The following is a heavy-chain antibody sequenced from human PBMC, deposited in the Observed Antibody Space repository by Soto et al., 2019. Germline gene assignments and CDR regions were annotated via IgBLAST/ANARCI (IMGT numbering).Heavy chain of an antibody. D-gene: IGHD2-2*02. CDR3: AKDLPDIVVVPAAIKESAFDI. CDR2: ISGSGGST. Sequence: GGSLRLSCAASGFTFSSYAMSWVRQAPGKGLEWVSAISGSGGSTYYADSVKGRFTISRDNSKNTLYLQMNSLRAEDTAVYYCAKDLPDIVVVPAAIKESAFDIWGQGTMVT. J-gene: IGHJ3*02. CDR1: GFTFSSYA. V-gene: IGHV3-23*01.